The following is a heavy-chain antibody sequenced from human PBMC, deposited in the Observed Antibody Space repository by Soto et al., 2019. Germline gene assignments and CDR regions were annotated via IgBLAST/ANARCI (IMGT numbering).Heavy chain of an antibody. CDR1: GFAFRNYA. Sequence: EVQLLESGGGLVQPGGSLRLSCVASGFAFRNYAMSWVRRAPGKGLEWVSSITGSGTTTEYADSVKGRFTISRDNSKNTLYLQMNSLRAEDTAVYYCARTPYDYFYYYGLDVWGQGTTVTVSS. J-gene: IGHJ6*02. V-gene: IGHV3-23*01. CDR3: ARTPYDYFYYYGLDV. CDR2: ITGSGTTT.